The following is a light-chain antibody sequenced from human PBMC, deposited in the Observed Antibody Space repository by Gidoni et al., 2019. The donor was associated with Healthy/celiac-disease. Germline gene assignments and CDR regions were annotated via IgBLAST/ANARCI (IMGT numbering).Light chain of an antibody. CDR3: GTWDSSLSAGV. V-gene: IGLV1-51*01. CDR2: DNN. Sequence: ISCSGSSSNIGNNYVSWYQQLPGTAPKLLIYDNNKRPSGIPDRFSGSKSGTSATLGITGLQTGDEADYYCGTWDSSLSAGVFGGGTKLTVL. J-gene: IGLJ2*01. CDR1: SSNIGNNY.